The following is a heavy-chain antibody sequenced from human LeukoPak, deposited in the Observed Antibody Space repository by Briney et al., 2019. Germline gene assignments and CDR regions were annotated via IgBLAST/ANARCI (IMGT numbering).Heavy chain of an antibody. CDR3: ARVFADYGDYLDY. Sequence: GGSLRLSCAASGFTVSSNYMSWVRQAPGKGLEWVSVIYSGGSTYYADSVKGRFTISRDNSKNTLYLQMNSLRAEDTAVYYCARVFADYGDYLDYWGQGTLVTVSS. D-gene: IGHD4-17*01. CDR2: IYSGGST. CDR1: GFTVSSNY. J-gene: IGHJ4*02. V-gene: IGHV3-53*01.